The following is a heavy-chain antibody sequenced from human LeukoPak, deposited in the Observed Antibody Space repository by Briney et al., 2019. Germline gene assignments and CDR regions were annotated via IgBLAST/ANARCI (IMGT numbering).Heavy chain of an antibody. D-gene: IGHD3-10*01. CDR2: INPNSGGT. J-gene: IGHJ4*02. CDR1: GYTSTGYY. Sequence: ASVKVSCKASGYTSTGYYMHWVRQAPGQGLEWMGWINPNSGGTNYAQKFQGRVTMTRDTSISTAYMELSRLRSDDTAVYYCARYYYGSGTDPGVDYWGQGTLVTVSS. CDR3: ARYYYGSGTDPGVDY. V-gene: IGHV1-2*02.